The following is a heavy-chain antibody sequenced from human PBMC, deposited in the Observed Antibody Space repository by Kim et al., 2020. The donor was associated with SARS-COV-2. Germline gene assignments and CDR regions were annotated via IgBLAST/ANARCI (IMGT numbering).Heavy chain of an antibody. D-gene: IGHD6-25*01. CDR2: ISANLGKA. Sequence: SVKVSCKASGYTFSSYAISWVRQAPGQGLEWMGRISANLGKANYAQKFQGRVTITADKSTSTAYMELSSLRSEDTAVYYCARDREAGAADYWGQGTLVTVSS. V-gene: IGHV1-69*04. CDR3: ARDREAGAADY. CDR1: GYTFSSYA. J-gene: IGHJ4*02.